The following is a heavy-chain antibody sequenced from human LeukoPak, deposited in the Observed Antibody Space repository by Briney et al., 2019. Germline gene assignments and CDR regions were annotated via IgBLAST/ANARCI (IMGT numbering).Heavy chain of an antibody. D-gene: IGHD3-3*01. CDR3: ARDYDFQSYYYGMDV. V-gene: IGHV3-11*01. Sequence: XXRQAPGXGXEWXSYISSSGSTIYYADSVKGRFTISRDNAKNSLYLQMNSLRAEDTAVYYCARDYDFQSYYYGMDVWGQGTTVTVSS. CDR2: ISSSGSTI. J-gene: IGHJ6*02.